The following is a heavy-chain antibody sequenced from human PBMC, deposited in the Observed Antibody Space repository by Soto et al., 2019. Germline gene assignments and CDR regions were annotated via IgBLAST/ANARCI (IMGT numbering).Heavy chain of an antibody. Sequence: QLQLQESGPGLVKPSETLSLTCTVSGGSISSSSYYWGWIRQPPGKGLEWIGSIYYSGSTYYNPSLKSRVTISVDTSKNQFSLKLSSVTAADTAVYYCARLQTPYSGSYWSYYYYGMDVWGQGTTVTVSS. V-gene: IGHV4-39*01. CDR2: IYYSGST. J-gene: IGHJ6*02. D-gene: IGHD1-26*01. CDR3: ARLQTPYSGSYWSYYYYGMDV. CDR1: GGSISSSSYY.